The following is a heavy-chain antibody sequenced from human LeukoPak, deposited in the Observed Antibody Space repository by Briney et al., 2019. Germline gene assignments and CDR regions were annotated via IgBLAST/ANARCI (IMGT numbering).Heavy chain of an antibody. Sequence: GGSLRLSCVASGFTFSRFEMNWVRQAPGKGLEWVANIKQDGSDKYYVDSVKGRFTISRDNAKNSLYLQMNSLRAEDTAVYYCARDPYDSSWGLCYFDYWGQGNLVTVSS. CDR2: IKQDGSDK. J-gene: IGHJ4*02. CDR1: GFTFSRFE. D-gene: IGHD3-22*01. V-gene: IGHV3-7*04. CDR3: ARDPYDSSWGLCYFDY.